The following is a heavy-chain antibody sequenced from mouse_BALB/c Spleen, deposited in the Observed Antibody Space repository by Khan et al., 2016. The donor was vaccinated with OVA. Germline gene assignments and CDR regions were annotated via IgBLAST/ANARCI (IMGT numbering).Heavy chain of an antibody. D-gene: IGHD2-3*01. J-gene: IGHJ4*01. CDR3: ARSDAYYGDAMDY. CDR2: IWAGGST. Sequence: VQLQESGPGLVAPSQSLSITCTVSGFSLTTFGVHWVRQPPGKGLEWLGVIWAGGSTNYNSALMSRLSISKDNSKSQVFLKMNSLQTDDTAMFYCARSDAYYGDAMDYWGRGTSVTVSS. CDR1: GFSLTTFG. V-gene: IGHV2-9*02.